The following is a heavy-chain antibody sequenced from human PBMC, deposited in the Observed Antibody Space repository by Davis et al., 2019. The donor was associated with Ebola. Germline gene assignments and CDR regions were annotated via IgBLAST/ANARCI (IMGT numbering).Heavy chain of an antibody. CDR3: ARGPDRGGAFDI. J-gene: IGHJ3*02. V-gene: IGHV3-53*01. CDR1: GFTFSSYS. CDR2: IYSGGST. Sequence: GESLKISCAASGFTFSSYSMNWVRQAPGKGLEWVSVIYSGGSTYYADSVKGRFTISRDNSKNTLYLQMNSLRAEDTAVYYCARGPDRGGAFDIWGQGTMVTVSS.